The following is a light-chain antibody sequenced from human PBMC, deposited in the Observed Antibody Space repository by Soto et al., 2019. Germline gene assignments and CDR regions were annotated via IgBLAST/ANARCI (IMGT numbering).Light chain of an antibody. CDR2: AVS. J-gene: IGLJ1*01. V-gene: IGLV2-14*01. CDR3: SSYTSYSPYV. Sequence: QSALTQPASVSGSPGQSITISCTGTSSDVSGYNYVSWYQQHPGKAPKLIIYAVSKRPSGVSNRFSGSKSGNTASLTISGLQAEDEADYYCSSYTSYSPYVFGTGTKLTVL. CDR1: SSDVSGYNY.